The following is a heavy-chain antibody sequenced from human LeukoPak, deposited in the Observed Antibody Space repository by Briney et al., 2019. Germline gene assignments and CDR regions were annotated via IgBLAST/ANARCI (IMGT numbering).Heavy chain of an antibody. CDR1: GFTFSSYS. V-gene: IGHV3-21*01. D-gene: IGHD3-22*01. CDR3: ARTRVLYYYDSSGYQEAFDI. Sequence: GGSLRLSCAASGFTFSSYSMTWVRQAPGKGLEWVSSISSSSSYIYYADSVKGRFTISRDNAKNSLYLQMNSLRAEDTAVYYCARTRVLYYYDSSGYQEAFDIWGQGTMVTVSS. J-gene: IGHJ3*02. CDR2: ISSSSSYI.